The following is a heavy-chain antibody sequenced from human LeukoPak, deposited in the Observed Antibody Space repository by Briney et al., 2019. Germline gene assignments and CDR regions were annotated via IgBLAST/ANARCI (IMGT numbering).Heavy chain of an antibody. CDR2: INSDGSST. CDR3: ARDSYSSSWYALRWFDP. CDR1: GFTFSSYW. Sequence: GGSLRLSCAASGFTFSSYWMHWVRQAPGKGLVWVSRINSDGSSTSYADSVKGRFTISRDNAKNSLYLQMNSLRAEDTAVYYCARDSYSSSWYALRWFDPWGQGTLVTVSS. D-gene: IGHD6-13*01. V-gene: IGHV3-74*01. J-gene: IGHJ5*02.